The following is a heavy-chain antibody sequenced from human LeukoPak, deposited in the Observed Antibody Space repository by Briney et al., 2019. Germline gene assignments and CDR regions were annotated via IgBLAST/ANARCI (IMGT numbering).Heavy chain of an antibody. CDR3: ARGKYYYDSTGYYPGGDY. Sequence: GGSLRLSCAASGFTFSSYAMHWVRQAPGKGLEYVSAISSNGGSTYYANSVKGRFTISRDNSKNTLYLQMGSLRAEDMAVYYCARGKYYYDSTGYYPGGDYWGQGTLVTVSS. D-gene: IGHD3-22*01. J-gene: IGHJ4*02. CDR2: ISSNGGST. V-gene: IGHV3-64*01. CDR1: GFTFSSYA.